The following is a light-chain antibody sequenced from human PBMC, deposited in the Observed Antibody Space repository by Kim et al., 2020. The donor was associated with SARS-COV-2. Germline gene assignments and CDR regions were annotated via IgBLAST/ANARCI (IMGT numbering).Light chain of an antibody. CDR2: EDN. CDR1: SSDVGNYNL. J-gene: IGLJ2*01. Sequence: GQSITISCTGTSSDVGNYNLVSWYQHHPGKAPKLTIYEDNKRPSGVSNRFSGSKSGNTASLTISGLQAEDEADYYCCAYAGRNILLFGGGTKVTVL. V-gene: IGLV2-23*01. CDR3: CAYAGRNILL.